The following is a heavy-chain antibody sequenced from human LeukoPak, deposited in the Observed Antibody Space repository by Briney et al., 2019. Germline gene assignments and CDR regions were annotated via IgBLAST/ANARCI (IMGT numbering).Heavy chain of an antibody. CDR3: ARSTVAGPRSRYYFDY. CDR1: GFTFSSCS. J-gene: IGHJ4*02. D-gene: IGHD6-19*01. CDR2: ISSSSSYI. Sequence: GGSLRLSCAASGFTFSSCSMNWVRQAPGRGLEWVSSISSSSSYIYYADSVKGRFTISRDNAKNSLYLQMNSLRAEDTAVYYCARSTVAGPRSRYYFDYWGQGTLVTVSS. V-gene: IGHV3-21*01.